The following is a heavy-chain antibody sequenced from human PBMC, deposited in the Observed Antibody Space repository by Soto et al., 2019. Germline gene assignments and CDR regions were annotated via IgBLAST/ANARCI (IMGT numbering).Heavy chain of an antibody. J-gene: IGHJ4*02. V-gene: IGHV1-18*01. CDR3: ARDRAPGNTGFSDY. CDR1: GYTFSNYG. CDR2: ISAYNGNT. Sequence: GASVKVSCKTSGYTFSNYGINWVRQAPGQGLEWMGWISAYNGNTNFAQKLQGRVSLTTDTSSTTAYMELRSLTSDDTAVNYCARDRAPGNTGFSDYWGRGTLVTVSS. D-gene: IGHD1-7*01.